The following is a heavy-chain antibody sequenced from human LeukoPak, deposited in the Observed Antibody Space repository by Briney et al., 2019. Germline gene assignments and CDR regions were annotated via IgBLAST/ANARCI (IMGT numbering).Heavy chain of an antibody. J-gene: IGHJ4*02. CDR3: AREGWDQRDTAAFDY. CDR2: INPNSGGT. Sequence: ASVKVSCKASGYTFTGYYMHWVRQAPGQGLEWMGWINPNSGGTNSAQKFQGRVTMTRDTSITTVYMELSRLRPDDTAVYYCAREGWDQRDTAAFDYWGQGTLVTVSS. CDR1: GYTFTGYY. V-gene: IGHV1-2*02. D-gene: IGHD6-19*01.